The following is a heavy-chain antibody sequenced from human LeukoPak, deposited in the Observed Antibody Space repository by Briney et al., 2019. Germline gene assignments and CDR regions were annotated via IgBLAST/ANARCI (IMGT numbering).Heavy chain of an antibody. J-gene: IGHJ4*02. CDR1: GGSISSSNYY. CDR2: IYYSGDS. V-gene: IGHV4-39*02. Sequence: PSETLSLTCTVSGGSISSSNYYWGWIRQPPGKGLEWIGTIYYSGDSYYNPSLKSRASISVNTSKNRFSLNVNSVTAADTAVYYCARLGGRHSRLSIGYWGQGTLVTVSS. D-gene: IGHD1-26*01. CDR3: ARLGGRHSRLSIGY.